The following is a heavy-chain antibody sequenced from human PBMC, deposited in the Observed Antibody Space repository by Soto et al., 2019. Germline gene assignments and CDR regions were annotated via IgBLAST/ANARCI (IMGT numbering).Heavy chain of an antibody. CDR1: GFSLSNAGLG. Sequence: QVTVKESGPVLVKPTETLTLTCTVSGFSLSNAGLGVSWIRQPPGKALEWLAHIFSNDEKSYSTSLKSRRTISKDPSKRQVVLTMTNMDPVDTATYYCASTYSTSWYWFDPWGQGPLVTFSS. D-gene: IGHD6-13*01. J-gene: IGHJ5*02. V-gene: IGHV2-26*04. CDR2: IFSNDEK. CDR3: ASTYSTSWYWFDP.